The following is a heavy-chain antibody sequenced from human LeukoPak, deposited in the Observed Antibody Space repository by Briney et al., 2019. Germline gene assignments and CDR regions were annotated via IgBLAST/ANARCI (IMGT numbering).Heavy chain of an antibody. CDR1: GGSISSYY. CDR2: IYYSGST. D-gene: IGHD3-3*01. J-gene: IGHJ3*02. Sequence: SETLSLTCTVSGGSISSYYWSWIRQPPGKGLEWIGYIYYSGSTNYNPSLKSRVTISVDTSKNQFSLKLSSVTAADTDVYYCARGRFLEWSNDAFDIWGQGTMVTVSS. V-gene: IGHV4-59*01. CDR3: ARGRFLEWSNDAFDI.